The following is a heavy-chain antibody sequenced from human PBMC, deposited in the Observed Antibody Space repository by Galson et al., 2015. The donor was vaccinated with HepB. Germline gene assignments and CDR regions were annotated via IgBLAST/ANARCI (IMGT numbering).Heavy chain of an antibody. Sequence: SLRLSCAASGLTFSNYAMTWVRQAPGKELEWVATVSGNGAETFYADSAKGRFTISRDNSKDTLSLQMNSLRAEDTAVYYCAKGGHFSFFDYWGQGTLVTVCS. CDR1: GLTFSNYA. CDR2: VSGNGAET. CDR3: AKGGHFSFFDY. J-gene: IGHJ4*02. V-gene: IGHV3-23*01. D-gene: IGHD3-3*02.